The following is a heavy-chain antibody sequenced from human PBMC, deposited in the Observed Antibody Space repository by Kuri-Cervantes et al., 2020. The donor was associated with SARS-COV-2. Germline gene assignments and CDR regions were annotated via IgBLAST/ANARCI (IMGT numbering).Heavy chain of an antibody. V-gene: IGHV4-34*01. CDR3: ARGLFYFDY. CDR1: GGSFSGYY. J-gene: IGHJ4*02. CDR2: INHSGST. Sequence: SQTLSLTCAVYGGSFSGYYWSWIRQPPGKGLEWIGEINHSGSTNYNPSLKSRVTTSVDTSKNQFSLKLSSVTAADTAVYYCARGLFYFDYWGQGTLVTVSS.